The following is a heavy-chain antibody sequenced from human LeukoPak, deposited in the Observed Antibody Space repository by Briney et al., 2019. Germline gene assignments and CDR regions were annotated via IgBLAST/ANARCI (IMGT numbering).Heavy chain of an antibody. CDR1: GFIFNNYW. Sequence: GGSLRLSCSASGFIFNNYWMHWVRQAPGKGLVWSSRVSPDGRSTNYADSVKGRFTISRDNAKNTLYLQMNSLSAEDTAIYYCAKVDGTGNSVFDSWGQGTLVPVSS. CDR2: VSPDGRST. CDR3: AKVDGTGNSVFDS. V-gene: IGHV3-74*01. J-gene: IGHJ4*02. D-gene: IGHD2-8*02.